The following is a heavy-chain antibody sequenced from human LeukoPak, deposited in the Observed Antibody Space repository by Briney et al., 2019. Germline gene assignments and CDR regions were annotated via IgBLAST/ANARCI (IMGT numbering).Heavy chain of an antibody. V-gene: IGHV3-23*01. CDR3: AKDSRPSYFDY. J-gene: IGHJ4*02. Sequence: GGSLRLSCAASGFTFSSYAMSWFRQAPGKGLEGVSAISGSGGSTYYADSVKGRFTISRDNSKNTLYLQMNSLRAEDTAVYYCAKDSRPSYFDYWGQGTLVTVSS. CDR2: ISGSGGST. CDR1: GFTFSSYA.